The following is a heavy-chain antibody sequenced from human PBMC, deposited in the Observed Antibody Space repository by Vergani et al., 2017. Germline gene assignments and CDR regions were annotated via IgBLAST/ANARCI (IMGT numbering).Heavy chain of an antibody. J-gene: IGHJ5*02. CDR3: ARDRCSGGSCKNWFDR. V-gene: IGHV4-34*01. Sequence: QVQLQQWGAGLLKPSETLSLTCAVYGGSFSAYYWSWIRPPPGTGLEWVGEINHSGSTNYNPSLKSRVTISVDRSKNQFSLNRSSVTAADTAVDYCARDRCSGGSCKNWFDRWGQGTLVTVSS. CDR1: GGSFSAYY. D-gene: IGHD2-15*01. CDR2: INHSGST.